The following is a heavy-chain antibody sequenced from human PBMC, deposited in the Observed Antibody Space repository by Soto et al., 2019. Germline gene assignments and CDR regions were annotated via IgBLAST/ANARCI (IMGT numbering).Heavy chain of an antibody. CDR2: ISYDGNKE. Sequence: QVQQVESGGGVVQPGRSLRLSCSASGFIFGTYGMDWVRQAPGKGLEWVALISYDGNKEFYADSVKGRFTISRDNSRNTLYLHMNSLKPEDTAMYYCAKETATSVDYYYFYGLDVWGPGTTVSVSS. CDR1: GFIFGTYG. J-gene: IGHJ6*02. V-gene: IGHV3-30*18. D-gene: IGHD1-1*01. CDR3: AKETATSVDYYYFYGLDV.